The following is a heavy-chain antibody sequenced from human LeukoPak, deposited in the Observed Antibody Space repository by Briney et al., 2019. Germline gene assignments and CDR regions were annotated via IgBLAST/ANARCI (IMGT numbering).Heavy chain of an antibody. CDR2: IKQDGSEK. D-gene: IGHD2-2*01. Sequence: GGSLRLSCATSGFTFSSYWMSWVRQAPGKGLEWVANIKQDGSEKYYVDSVKGRFTISRDNAKNSLYLQMNSLRAEDTAVYYCAKDRCSGTSCFSFDYWGQGTLVTVSS. V-gene: IGHV3-7*03. CDR3: AKDRCSGTSCFSFDY. CDR1: GFTFSSYW. J-gene: IGHJ4*02.